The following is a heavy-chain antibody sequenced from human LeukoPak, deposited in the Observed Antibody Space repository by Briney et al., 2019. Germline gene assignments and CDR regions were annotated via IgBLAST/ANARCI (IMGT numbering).Heavy chain of an antibody. CDR1: GFTVSSNY. V-gene: IGHV3-66*01. Sequence: GGSLRLSCAASGFTVSSNYMSWVRQAPGKGLEWVSVIYSGGCTYYADSVKGRFTISRDNSKNTLYLQMNSLRAEDTAVYYCARELAVSDAFDIWGQGTMVAVSS. CDR2: IYSGGCT. J-gene: IGHJ3*02. CDR3: ARELAVSDAFDI.